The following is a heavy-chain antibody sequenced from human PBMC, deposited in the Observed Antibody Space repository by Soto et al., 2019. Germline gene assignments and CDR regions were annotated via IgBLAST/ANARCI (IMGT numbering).Heavy chain of an antibody. CDR1: GFTFNYYA. Sequence: GGSLRLSCAASGFTFNYYAISWVRQAPGKGLEWVSAISGTGCSTYYSDSAKCRFTISRDNSKNTLYLQMNSLRAEDTAVYYCAKLLADRYQFDYWGRGTLVTVSS. CDR3: AKLLADRYQFDY. D-gene: IGHD2-2*01. CDR2: ISGTGCST. J-gene: IGHJ4*02. V-gene: IGHV3-23*01.